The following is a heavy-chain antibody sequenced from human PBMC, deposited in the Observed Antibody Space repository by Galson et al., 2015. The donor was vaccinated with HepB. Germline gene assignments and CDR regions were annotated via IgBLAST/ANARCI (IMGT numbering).Heavy chain of an antibody. CDR2: ISAYNGNT. J-gene: IGHJ6*02. Sequence: SVKVSCKASGYTFTSYGISWVRQAPGQGLEWMGWISAYNGNTNYAQKLQGRVTMTTDTSTSTAYMELRSLRSDDTAVYYCARVGGSSSWLFYYYGMDVWGQGTTVTVSS. CDR3: ARVGGSSSWLFYYYGMDV. V-gene: IGHV1-18*04. D-gene: IGHD6-13*01. CDR1: GYTFTSYG.